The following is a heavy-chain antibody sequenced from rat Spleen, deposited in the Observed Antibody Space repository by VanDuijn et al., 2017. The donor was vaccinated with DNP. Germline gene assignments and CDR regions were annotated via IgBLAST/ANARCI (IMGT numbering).Heavy chain of an antibody. Sequence: EVQLVESGGGLVQPGRSLKLSCAASGFTFSNYGMAWVRQAPTRGLEWVATISYDGSTTYYPDTVKGRFMISKDDARNTGYLQMNNLRSEDTAMYYCSSGGPNMVQGNWFAYWGQGTLVTVSS. CDR2: ISYDGSTT. CDR3: SSGGPNMVQGNWFAY. CDR1: GFTFSNYG. J-gene: IGHJ3*01. D-gene: IGHD1-11*01. V-gene: IGHV5-29*01.